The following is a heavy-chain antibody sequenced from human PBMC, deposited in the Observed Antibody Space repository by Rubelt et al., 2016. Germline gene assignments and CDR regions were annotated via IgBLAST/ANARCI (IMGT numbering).Heavy chain of an antibody. D-gene: IGHD4-11*01. CDR3: ARGARRYSMDPRNAFDI. CDR2: ISAYNGNT. CDR1: GGTFSSYG. Sequence: QVQLVQSGAEVKKPGSSVKVSCKASGGTFSSYGISWVRQAPGQGLEWMGWISAYNGNTNYAQKLQGRVTMTTDTSTSAAYMELRSLRSDDTAVYYCARGARRYSMDPRNAFDIWGQGTMVTVSS. V-gene: IGHV1-18*01. J-gene: IGHJ3*02.